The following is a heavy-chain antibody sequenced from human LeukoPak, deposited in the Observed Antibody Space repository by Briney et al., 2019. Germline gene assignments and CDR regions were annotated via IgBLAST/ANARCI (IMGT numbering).Heavy chain of an antibody. D-gene: IGHD1-26*01. CDR1: GFNFRGYA. J-gene: IGHJ6*02. Sequence: GGSLRLSCAASGFNFRGYAMSWVRQAPGKGLEWVSAISGSGARAHYAESVRGRFTISRDNSQNALHLQMTSLRPEDTAVYYCAKEVVMGETNYYYYGMDVWGQGTTVTVSS. V-gene: IGHV3-23*01. CDR3: AKEVVMGETNYYYYGMDV. CDR2: ISGSGARA.